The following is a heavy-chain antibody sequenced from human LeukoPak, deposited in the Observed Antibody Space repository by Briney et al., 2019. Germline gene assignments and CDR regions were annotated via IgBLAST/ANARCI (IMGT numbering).Heavy chain of an antibody. J-gene: IGHJ4*02. V-gene: IGHV3-23*01. CDR1: GFTFSSYA. D-gene: IGHD5-18*01. CDR2: TSGSGGST. Sequence: GGSLRLSCAASGFTFSSYAMSCVRQAPGKGLEWVSGTSGSGGSTDYADSVKGRFTISRDNSDNTLYLQMNSLRAEDTAVYYCAKGEGYNYVYPLDYWGQGTLVTVSS. CDR3: AKGEGYNYVYPLDY.